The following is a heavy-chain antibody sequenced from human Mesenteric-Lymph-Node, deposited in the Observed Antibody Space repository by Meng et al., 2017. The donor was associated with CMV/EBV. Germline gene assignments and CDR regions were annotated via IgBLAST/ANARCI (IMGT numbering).Heavy chain of an antibody. CDR1: GYSFANYW. V-gene: IGHV5-51*01. CDR3: ARHDPSTTTAGAPLDY. J-gene: IGHJ4*02. CDR2: IYPGDSDT. Sequence: SGYSFANYWIGWVRQLRGKGLEWMGIIYPGDSDTRYSPSFKGQVTISADKSINTAYLQWSSLKASDTAIYYCARHDPSTTTAGAPLDYWGQGTLVTVSS. D-gene: IGHD6-13*01.